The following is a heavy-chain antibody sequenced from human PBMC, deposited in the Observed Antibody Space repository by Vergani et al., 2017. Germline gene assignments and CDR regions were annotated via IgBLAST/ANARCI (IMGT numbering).Heavy chain of an antibody. J-gene: IGHJ4*02. CDR1: GGSISSYY. D-gene: IGHD5-18*01. V-gene: IGHV4-59*01. Sequence: QVQLQESGPGLVKPSETLFLTCTVSGGSISSYYWSWIRQPPGKGLEWIGYIYYSGSTNYNPSLKSRVTISVDTSKNQFSLKLSSVTAADTAVYYCARNTAWGISFDYWGQGTLVTVSS. CDR3: ARNTAWGISFDY. CDR2: IYYSGST.